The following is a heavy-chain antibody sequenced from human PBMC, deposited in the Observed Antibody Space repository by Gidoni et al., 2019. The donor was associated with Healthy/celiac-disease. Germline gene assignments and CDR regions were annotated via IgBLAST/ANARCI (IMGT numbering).Heavy chain of an antibody. CDR1: GFPFSDYY. D-gene: IGHD3-22*01. CDR2: ISSSGSTI. CDR3: ARDVTESERYYYDSSGYFAFDI. V-gene: IGHV3-11*01. Sequence: QVQRVESGGGLVKPGGSLRLSCAPSGFPFSDYYMRWLRQAPGKGLGWVSYISSSGSTIYYADSVKGRFTISRDNAKNSLYLQMNSLRAEDTAVYYCARDVTESERYYYDSSGYFAFDIWGQGTMVTVSS. J-gene: IGHJ3*02.